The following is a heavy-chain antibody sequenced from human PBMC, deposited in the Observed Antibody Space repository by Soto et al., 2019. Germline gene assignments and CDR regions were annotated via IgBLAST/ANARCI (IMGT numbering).Heavy chain of an antibody. D-gene: IGHD7-27*01. J-gene: IGHJ4*02. CDR1: GGSFSGYY. CDR2: INHSEST. Sequence: SETLSLTCAVYGGSFSGYYWSWIRQPPGKGLEWIGEINHSESTNYNPSLKSRVTISVDTSKNQFSLKLSSMTAADTAVYYCARGWGRRFDYWGQRTLVTVSS. V-gene: IGHV4-34*01. CDR3: ARGWGRRFDY.